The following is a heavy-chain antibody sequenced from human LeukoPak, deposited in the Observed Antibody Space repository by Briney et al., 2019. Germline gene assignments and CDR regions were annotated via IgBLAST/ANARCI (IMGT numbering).Heavy chain of an antibody. Sequence: SETLSLTCTVSGGSISSSNYYWGWIRQPPGKGLEWIGTIYYGESTYYNPSLKSRVTISADTSQNQFSLKLSSATAADTAVYYCARHQLAPKEFDYWGQGTLVTVSS. CDR1: GGSISSSNYY. J-gene: IGHJ4*02. V-gene: IGHV4-39*01. CDR3: ARHQLAPKEFDY. D-gene: IGHD6-6*01. CDR2: IYYGEST.